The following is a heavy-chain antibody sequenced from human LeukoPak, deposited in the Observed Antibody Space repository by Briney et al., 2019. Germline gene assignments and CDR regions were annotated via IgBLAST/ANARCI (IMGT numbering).Heavy chain of an antibody. Sequence: SETLSLTCTVSGGSINSYYWSWLRQPPGKGLEWIGYIYYSGSTNYNPSLKSRVTISVDTSKNQFSLRLSSVTAADTAVYYCARVTGYMTEDYFDYWGQGTLITVSS. D-gene: IGHD6-13*01. CDR2: IYYSGST. CDR3: ARVTGYMTEDYFDY. CDR1: GGSINSYY. V-gene: IGHV4-59*01. J-gene: IGHJ4*02.